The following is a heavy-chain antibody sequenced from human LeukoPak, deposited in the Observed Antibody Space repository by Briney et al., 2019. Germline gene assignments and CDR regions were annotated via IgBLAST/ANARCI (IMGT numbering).Heavy chain of an antibody. J-gene: IGHJ5*02. Sequence: GGSLRLSCAASGFTVSTTYMSWVRQAPGKGLEWVSVIYSGGSTYYADSVKGRFTISRDNSKNTFYLQMNSLRAEDTAVYYCARGVSYGSGSYIGDPWGQGTLVIVSS. CDR3: ARGVSYGSGSYIGDP. CDR2: IYSGGST. D-gene: IGHD3-10*01. CDR1: GFTVSTTY. V-gene: IGHV3-53*01.